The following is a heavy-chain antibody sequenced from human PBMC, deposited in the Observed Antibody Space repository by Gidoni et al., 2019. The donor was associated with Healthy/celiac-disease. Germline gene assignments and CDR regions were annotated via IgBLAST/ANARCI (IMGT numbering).Heavy chain of an antibody. CDR2: ISGSGGST. J-gene: IGHJ5*02. V-gene: IGHV3-23*01. CDR1: GFTFSSYA. CDR3: AKKGCMTTVFSCGFDP. D-gene: IGHD4-4*01. Sequence: EVQLLESGGGLVQPGGSLRLSCAASGFTFSSYAMSWVRQAPGKGLEWVSAISGSGGSTYYADSVKGRFTISRDNSKNTLYLQMNSLRAEDTAVYYCAKKGCMTTVFSCGFDPWGQGTLVTVSS.